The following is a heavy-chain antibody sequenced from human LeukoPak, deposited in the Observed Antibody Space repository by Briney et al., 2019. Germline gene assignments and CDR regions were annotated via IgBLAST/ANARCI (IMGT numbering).Heavy chain of an antibody. J-gene: IGHJ4*02. V-gene: IGHV4-39*01. D-gene: IGHD6-13*01. Sequence: SETLSLTCTVSGVSISSSSYYWGWIRQPPGKGLEWIGSIYYSGSTYYNPSLKSRVTISVDTSKNQFSLKLSSVTAADTAVYYCIGHSSSWTGRWGQGTLVTVSS. CDR3: IGHSSSWTGR. CDR2: IYYSGST. CDR1: GVSISSSSYY.